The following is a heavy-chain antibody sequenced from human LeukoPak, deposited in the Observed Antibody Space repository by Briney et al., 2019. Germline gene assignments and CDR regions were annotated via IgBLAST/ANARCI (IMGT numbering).Heavy chain of an antibody. Sequence: GGSLRLSCAASGFTFSTYGMNWVRQAPGKGLEWVSGIGGSGDSTYYADSVKGRFTISRDNSKNTLYLQMNSLRAEDTAVYYCAKDRQQLANLDYWGQGTLVIVSS. J-gene: IGHJ4*02. CDR2: IGGSGDST. CDR1: GFTFSTYG. D-gene: IGHD6-13*01. V-gene: IGHV3-23*01. CDR3: AKDRQQLANLDY.